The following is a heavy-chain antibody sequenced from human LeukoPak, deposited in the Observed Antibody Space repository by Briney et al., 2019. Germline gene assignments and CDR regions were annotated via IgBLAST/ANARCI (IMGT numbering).Heavy chain of an antibody. J-gene: IGHJ4*02. CDR3: ARNVGSGLDY. CDR1: GYTFSDYY. D-gene: IGHD1-26*01. V-gene: IGHV1-46*01. CDR2: INPSGGST. Sequence: ASVKVSCKASGYTFSDYYIHWVRVAPGQGLEWMGFINPSGGSTSYAQKSQGRVTMTRDTSTSAVYMELSSLRSEDTAMYYCARNVGSGLDYWGQGTLVAVSS.